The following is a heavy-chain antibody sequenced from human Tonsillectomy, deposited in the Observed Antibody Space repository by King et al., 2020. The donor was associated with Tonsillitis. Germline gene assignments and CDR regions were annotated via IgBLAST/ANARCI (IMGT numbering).Heavy chain of an antibody. CDR2: IRNDGSNK. CDR1: GFTFSNYG. J-gene: IGHJ6*02. V-gene: IGHV3-30*02. D-gene: IGHD3-16*01. Sequence: VQLVESGGGVVQPGGSLRLSCAASGFTFSNYGMHWVRQAPGKGLEWVAFIRNDGSNKYYGDSVKGRFTISRDNSKNTLYLQMNSLRAEDTAVYYCAKVGGFMITFGDPPRLNGMDVWGQGTTVTVSS. CDR3: AKVGGFMITFGDPPRLNGMDV.